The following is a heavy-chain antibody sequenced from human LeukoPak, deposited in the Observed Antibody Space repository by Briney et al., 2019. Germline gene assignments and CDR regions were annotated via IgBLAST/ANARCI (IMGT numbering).Heavy chain of an antibody. D-gene: IGHD6-13*01. Sequence: GGSLRLSCAASGFTFSSYSMNWVRQAPGKGLEWVSSISSSSSYIYYADSVKGRFTISRDNAKNSLYLQMNSLRAEDTAVYYCASSTPPYSSSPTGYWGQGTLVTASS. CDR3: ASSTPPYSSSPTGY. CDR1: GFTFSSYS. V-gene: IGHV3-21*01. CDR2: ISSSSSYI. J-gene: IGHJ4*02.